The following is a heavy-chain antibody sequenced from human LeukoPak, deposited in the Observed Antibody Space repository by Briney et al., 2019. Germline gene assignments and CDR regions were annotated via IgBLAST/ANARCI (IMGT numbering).Heavy chain of an antibody. D-gene: IGHD3-10*01. CDR2: ISGSSSYI. Sequence: PGGSLRLSCAASGFTFSSYSMNWVRQAPGKGLEWVSTISGSSSYIYYADSVKGRFTISRDNSKNTLYLQMNSLKVEDTAVYYCAKVIWGSESYTPPPDYWGQGTLVTVSS. J-gene: IGHJ4*02. CDR3: AKVIWGSESYTPPPDY. CDR1: GFTFSSYS. V-gene: IGHV3-21*01.